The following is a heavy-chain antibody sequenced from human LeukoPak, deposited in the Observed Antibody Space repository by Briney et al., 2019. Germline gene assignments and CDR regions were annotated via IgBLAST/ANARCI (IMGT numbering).Heavy chain of an antibody. CDR2: ISYDGSDI. CDR1: GFTFSSNG. V-gene: IGHV3-30*03. Sequence: GGSLRLSCAASGFTFSSNGMHWVRQAPGKGLEWVAVISYDGSDIHYADSVKGRFTISRDNSKNTLFLQMNSLRSEDTAVYYCARDPGGSYQFDYWGQGTLVTVSS. CDR3: ARDPGGSYQFDY. J-gene: IGHJ4*02. D-gene: IGHD1-26*01.